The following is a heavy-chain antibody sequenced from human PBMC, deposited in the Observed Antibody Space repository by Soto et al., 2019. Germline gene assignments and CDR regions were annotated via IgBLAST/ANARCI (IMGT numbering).Heavy chain of an antibody. V-gene: IGHV4-31*03. D-gene: IGHD6-13*01. J-gene: IGHJ3*02. Sequence: PSETLSLTCTFSGGSISSGGYYWSWIRQHPGKGLEWIGYIYYSGSTYYNPSLKSRVTISVDTSKNQFSLKLSSVTAADTAVYYCARLRNPTGYSSPLRWAFDIWGQGTMVTVSS. CDR1: GGSISSGGYY. CDR3: ARLRNPTGYSSPLRWAFDI. CDR2: IYYSGST.